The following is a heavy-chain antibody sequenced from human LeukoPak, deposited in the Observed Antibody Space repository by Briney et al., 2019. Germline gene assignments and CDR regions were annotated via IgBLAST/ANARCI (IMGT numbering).Heavy chain of an antibody. Sequence: PGGSLRLSCAASGFTFSSYAMHWVRQAPGKGLEWVAVISYDGSNKYYADSVKGRFTISRDNSKNTLYLQMTSLRAADTAVYYCARGEGLDSWGQGTLVTVSS. J-gene: IGHJ4*02. CDR2: ISYDGSNK. V-gene: IGHV3-30-3*01. CDR3: ARGEGLDS. CDR1: GFTFSSYA.